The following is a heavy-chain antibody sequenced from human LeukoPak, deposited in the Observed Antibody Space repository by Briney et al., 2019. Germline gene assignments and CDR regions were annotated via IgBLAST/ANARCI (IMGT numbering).Heavy chain of an antibody. Sequence: PSETLSLTCAVYGGSFSDYYWSWIRQPAGKGLEWIGEINHSGSTNYNPSLKSRVTISVDTSKNQFSLKLSSVTAADTAVYYCARIGCSSTSCYTGVLWFDPWGQGTLVTVSS. V-gene: IGHV4-34*01. J-gene: IGHJ5*02. CDR1: GGSFSDYY. CDR2: INHSGST. CDR3: ARIGCSSTSCYTGVLWFDP. D-gene: IGHD2-2*02.